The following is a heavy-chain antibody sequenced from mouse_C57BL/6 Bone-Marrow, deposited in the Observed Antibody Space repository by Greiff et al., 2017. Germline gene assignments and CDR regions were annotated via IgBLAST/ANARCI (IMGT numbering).Heavy chain of an antibody. D-gene: IGHD1-1*01. CDR2: INPSSGYT. V-gene: IGHV1-7*01. CDR3: ARGDTVVADYYARDY. CDR1: GYTFTSYW. Sequence: VQLVESGAELAKPGASVSLSCTASGYTFTSYWMHWVKQRPGQGLEWIGYINPSSGYTKYNPKFKDKATLTSDKSSSTAYMQMSSLTYKDSAGYYCARGDTVVADYYARDYWGQGTSVTVSS. J-gene: IGHJ4*01.